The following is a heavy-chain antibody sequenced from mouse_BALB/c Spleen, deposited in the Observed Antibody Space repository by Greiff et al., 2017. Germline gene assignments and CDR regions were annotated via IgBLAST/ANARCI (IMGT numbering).Heavy chain of an antibody. D-gene: IGHD2-4*01. V-gene: IGHV1-67*01. CDR2: ISTYYGNT. Sequence: VQLQQSGPELVRPGVSVKISCKGSGYTFTDYAMHWVKQSHAKSLEWIGVISTYYGNTNYNQKFKGKATMTVDKSSSTAYMELARLTSEDSAIYYCARQDYDGEDWYFDVWGAGTTVTVSS. J-gene: IGHJ1*01. CDR1: GYTFTDYA. CDR3: ARQDYDGEDWYFDV.